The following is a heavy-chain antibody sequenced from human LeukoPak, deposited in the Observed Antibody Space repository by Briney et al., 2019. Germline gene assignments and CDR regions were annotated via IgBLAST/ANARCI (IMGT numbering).Heavy chain of an antibody. Sequence: SETLSLTCAVYGGSFSGYYWGWIRQPPGKGLEWIGEINHSGSTNYNPSLRSRVTISVDTSKNQFSLKLSSVTAADTAVYYCARRGVHDSSGYLDYWGQGTLVTVSS. CDR3: ARRGVHDSSGYLDY. V-gene: IGHV4-34*01. D-gene: IGHD3-22*01. CDR2: INHSGST. J-gene: IGHJ4*02. CDR1: GGSFSGYY.